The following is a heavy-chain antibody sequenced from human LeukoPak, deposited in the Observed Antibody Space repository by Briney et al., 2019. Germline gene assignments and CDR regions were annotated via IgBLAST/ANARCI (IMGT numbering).Heavy chain of an antibody. J-gene: IGHJ3*02. CDR1: GFTFSSYA. D-gene: IGHD3-3*01. CDR3: AKMIFGVTHAFDI. CDR2: VSDSGDST. Sequence: GGSLRLSCAASGFTFSSYAMSWVRQAPGTGREWVSAVSDSGDSTFHADSVRGRFTISRDNSKNTVHLQMDSLRAEDTAVYYCAKMIFGVTHAFDIWGQGTMVTVSS. V-gene: IGHV3-23*01.